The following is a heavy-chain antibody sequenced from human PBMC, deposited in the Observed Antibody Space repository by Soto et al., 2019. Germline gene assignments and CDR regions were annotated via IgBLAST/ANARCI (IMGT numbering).Heavy chain of an antibody. V-gene: IGHV1-46*01. Sequence: ASVKVSCKASGYTFTSYYMHWVREAPGQGLEWMGIINPSGGSTSYAQKFQGRVTMTRDTSTSTVYMELSSLRSEDTAVYYCARVAELWVYFDYWGQGTLVTVSS. CDR1: GYTFTSYY. CDR3: ARVAELWVYFDY. CDR2: INPSGGST. D-gene: IGHD5-18*01. J-gene: IGHJ4*02.